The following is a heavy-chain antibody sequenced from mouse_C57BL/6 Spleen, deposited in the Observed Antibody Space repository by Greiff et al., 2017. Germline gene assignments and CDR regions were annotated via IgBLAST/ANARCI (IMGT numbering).Heavy chain of an antibody. CDR3: ARPVGKGYAMDY. CDR1: GFTFSDYG. Sequence: EVQLQESGGGLVKPGGSLKLSCAASGFTFSDYGMHWVRQAPEKGLEWVAYISSGSSTIYYADTVKGRFTISRDNAKNTLFLQMTSLRSEDTAMYYCARPVGKGYAMDYWGQGTSVTVSS. V-gene: IGHV5-17*01. D-gene: IGHD1-1*02. J-gene: IGHJ4*01. CDR2: ISSGSSTI.